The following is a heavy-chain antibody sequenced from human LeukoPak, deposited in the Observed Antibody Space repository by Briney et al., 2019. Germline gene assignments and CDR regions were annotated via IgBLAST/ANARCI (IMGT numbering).Heavy chain of an antibody. CDR2: ISSSSSYI. Sequence: GGSLRLSCAASGFTFSSYSMNWVRQAPGKGLEWVSSISSSSSYIYYADSVKGRFTISRDNAKNSLYLQMNSLRAEDTAVYYCARVNVGSGYYVAFDIWGQGTMVTVSS. J-gene: IGHJ3*02. CDR1: GFTFSSYS. V-gene: IGHV3-21*01. CDR3: ARVNVGSGYYVAFDI. D-gene: IGHD3-3*01.